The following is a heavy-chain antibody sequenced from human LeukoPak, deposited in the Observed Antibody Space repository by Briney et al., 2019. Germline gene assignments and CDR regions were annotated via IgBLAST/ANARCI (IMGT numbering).Heavy chain of an antibody. CDR3: ARGCESSTSCLLFEFDY. V-gene: IGHV4-28*03. D-gene: IGHD2-2*01. Sequence: SDTLSLTCAVSGYSITSSSWWGWIRQPPGKGLEWIGEINHSGSTNYNPSLKSRVTISVDTSKNQFSLKLSSVTAADTAVYYCARGCESSTSCLLFEFDYWGQGTLVTVSS. CDR1: GYSITSSSW. CDR2: INHSGST. J-gene: IGHJ4*02.